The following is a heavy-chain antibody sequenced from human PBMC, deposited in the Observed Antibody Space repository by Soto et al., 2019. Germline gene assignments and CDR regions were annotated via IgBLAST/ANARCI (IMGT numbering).Heavy chain of an antibody. CDR3: ARGCRFGVIGGMDV. CDR2: IYHSGST. CDR1: GGSISSSSYY. V-gene: IGHV4-39*07. J-gene: IGHJ6*02. Sequence: SDTLSLTCTVSGGSISSSSYYWGWIRQPPGKGLEWIGSIYHSGSTNYNPSLKSRVTISVDTSKNQFSLKLSSVTAADTAVYYCARGCRFGVIGGMDVWGQGTTVTVSS. D-gene: IGHD3-10*01.